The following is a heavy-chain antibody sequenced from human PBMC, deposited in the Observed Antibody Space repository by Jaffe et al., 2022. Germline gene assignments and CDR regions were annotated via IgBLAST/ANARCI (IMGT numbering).Heavy chain of an antibody. CDR3: ARAPASWGYCSGGSCYSGWFDP. CDR1: GGSVSSGSYY. V-gene: IGHV4-61*01. J-gene: IGHJ5*02. CDR2: IYYSGST. D-gene: IGHD2-15*01. Sequence: QVQLQESGPGLVKPSETLSLTCTVSGGSVSSGSYYWSWIRQPPGKGLEWIGYIYYSGSTNYNPSLKSRVTISVDTSKNQFSLKLSSVTAADTAVYYCARAPASWGYCSGGSCYSGWFDPWGQGTLVTVSS.